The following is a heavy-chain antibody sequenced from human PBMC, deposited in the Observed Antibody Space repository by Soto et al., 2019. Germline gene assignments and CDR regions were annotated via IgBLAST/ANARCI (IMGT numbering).Heavy chain of an antibody. CDR2: IIPIFGTA. CDR1: GGTFSSYA. D-gene: IGHD2-15*01. Sequence: QVQLVQSGAEVKKPGSSVKVSCKASGGTFSSYAISWVRQAPGQGLEWMGGIIPIFGTANYAQKFQGRVTITADESTSTAYMELSSLRSEDTAVYYCARGSYCSGGSCYSDSPRSTFDYWGQGTLVTVSS. CDR3: ARGSYCSGGSCYSDSPRSTFDY. V-gene: IGHV1-69*01. J-gene: IGHJ4*02.